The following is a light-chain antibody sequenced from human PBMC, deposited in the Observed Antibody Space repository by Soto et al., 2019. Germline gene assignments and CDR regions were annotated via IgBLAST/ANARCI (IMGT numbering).Light chain of an antibody. V-gene: IGLV2-14*01. Sequence: QSVLAQPASVSGSPGQSITISCTGTSSDVGDYPYVSWYQQHPGKVPKLIIYEVTNRPSGVTSRFSGSKSENTASLTISGLQAEDEADYYCSSYSATNTLVLGSGTKVTVL. CDR2: EVT. CDR1: SSDVGDYPY. J-gene: IGLJ1*01. CDR3: SSYSATNTLV.